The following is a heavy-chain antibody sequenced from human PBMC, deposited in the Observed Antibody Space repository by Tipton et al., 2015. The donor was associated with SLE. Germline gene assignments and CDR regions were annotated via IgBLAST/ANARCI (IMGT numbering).Heavy chain of an antibody. CDR2: IYYSGST. CDR3: ARGEELGSYWYFDL. V-gene: IGHV4-59*11. D-gene: IGHD7-27*01. Sequence: LRLSCTVSGGSISSHYWSWIRQPPGKGLEWIGYIYYSGSTNYNPSLKSRVTISVDTTKNQFSLKPSSVTAADTAVYYCARGEELGSYWYFDLWGRGTLVTVSS. CDR1: GGSISSHY. J-gene: IGHJ2*01.